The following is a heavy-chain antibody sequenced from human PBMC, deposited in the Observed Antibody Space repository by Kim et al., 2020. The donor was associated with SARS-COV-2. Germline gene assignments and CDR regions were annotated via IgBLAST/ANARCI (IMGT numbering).Heavy chain of an antibody. CDR2: IYYSGST. V-gene: IGHV4-59*01. J-gene: IGHJ4*02. CDR1: GGSISSYY. CDR3: ARVKGYATSTRDVYYFDY. Sequence: SETLSLTCTVSGGSISSYYWSWIRQPPGKGLEWIGYIYYSGSTNYNPSLKSRVTISVDTSKNQFSLKLSSVTAADTAVYYCARVKGYATSTRDVYYFDYWGQGTLVTVSS. D-gene: IGHD5-18*01.